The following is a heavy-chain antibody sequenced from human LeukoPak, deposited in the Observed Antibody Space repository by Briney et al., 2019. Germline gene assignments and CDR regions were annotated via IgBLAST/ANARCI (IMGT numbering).Heavy chain of an antibody. D-gene: IGHD6-6*01. CDR1: GGCISSSY. V-gene: IGHV4-4*07. CDR2: ICVIGGY. J-gene: IGHJ4*02. Sequence: SETLSLTCTVSGGCISSSYSGWNWHPAAPGGGWMGRICVIGGYDYSPSLKCRVTMSVDTSKNLISLNLRSVAAADTAVYYCAKGESPSSPKGFDYWGQGTLVTVSS. CDR3: AKGESPSSPKGFDY.